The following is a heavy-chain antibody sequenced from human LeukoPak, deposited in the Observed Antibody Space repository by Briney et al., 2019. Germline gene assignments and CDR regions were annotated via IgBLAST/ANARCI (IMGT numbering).Heavy chain of an antibody. CDR1: GFTFSSYG. D-gene: IGHD3-10*01. CDR2: ISGSGGST. J-gene: IGHJ5*02. V-gene: IGHV3-23*01. CDR3: AKDSFYGSGGNWFDP. Sequence: GGTLRLSCAASGFTFSSYGMSWVRQAPGKGLEWVSVISGSGGSTYYADSVKGRFTISRDNSKNTLYLQMNSLRAEDTAVYYCAKDSFYGSGGNWFDPWGQGTLVTVSS.